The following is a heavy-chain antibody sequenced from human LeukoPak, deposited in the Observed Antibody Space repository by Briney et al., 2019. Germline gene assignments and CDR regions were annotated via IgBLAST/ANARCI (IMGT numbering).Heavy chain of an antibody. Sequence: GGSLRLSCAASGFSFSDYDMNWVRQAPGEGLEWVSYIGTSVSTIFYADSVKGRFTISRDNAKKSLYLQMNSLRAEDTAVYYCARDVSAAGHYSQYYTMDVWGQGTTVTVSS. D-gene: IGHD1-14*01. J-gene: IGHJ6*02. CDR1: GFSFSDYD. CDR2: IGTSVSTI. CDR3: ARDVSAAGHYSQYYTMDV. V-gene: IGHV3-48*03.